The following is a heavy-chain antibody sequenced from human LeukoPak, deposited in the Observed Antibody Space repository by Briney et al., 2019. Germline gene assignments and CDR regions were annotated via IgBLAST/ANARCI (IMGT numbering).Heavy chain of an antibody. Sequence: GGSLRLXCAASGFTFSSHWMSWVRQAAGKGPESVANINQGGSVRYYVDSVNGRFTISRDNAKNSLYLQMDSLRAEDTAVYYCTRDWQASYLYYMDVWGKGTTVTVSS. CDR2: INQGGSVR. D-gene: IGHD2-2*02. V-gene: IGHV3-7*01. CDR3: TRDWQASYLYYMDV. J-gene: IGHJ6*03. CDR1: GFTFSSHW.